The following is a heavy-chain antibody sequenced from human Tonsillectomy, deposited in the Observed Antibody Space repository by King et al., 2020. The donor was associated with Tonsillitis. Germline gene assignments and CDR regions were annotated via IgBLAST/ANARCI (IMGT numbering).Heavy chain of an antibody. V-gene: IGHV1-18*01. J-gene: IGHJ4*02. D-gene: IGHD3-22*01. CDR2: VSPYSGDS. CDR1: GYIFGSYC. Sequence: QLVQSGAEVKKPGASVKVSCKASGYIFGSYCISWVRQAPGQGLEWMGWVSPYSGDSNYAQKFQGRVTVTTDTATSTAFMELRGLRSAATAVYYCARVWGIVVRSMIDYWGQGTLVTVSS. CDR3: ARVWGIVVRSMIDY.